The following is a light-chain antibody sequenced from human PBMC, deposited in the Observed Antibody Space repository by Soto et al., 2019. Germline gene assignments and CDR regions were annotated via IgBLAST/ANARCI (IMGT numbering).Light chain of an antibody. CDR2: EVS. CDR3: SSYTRTSSLV. Sequence: QSVLAQPASVSGSPGQSITISCTGTSSDVGFSKYVSWYQQHAGKAPKLMIYEVSNRPSGVSFRFSGSKSDNTASLTISGLQAEDEADYYRSSYTRTSSLVFGGGTKLTVL. V-gene: IGLV2-14*01. CDR1: SSDVGFSKY. J-gene: IGLJ3*02.